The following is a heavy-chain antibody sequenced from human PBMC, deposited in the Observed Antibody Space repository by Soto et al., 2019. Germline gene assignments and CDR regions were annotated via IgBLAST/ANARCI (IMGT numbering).Heavy chain of an antibody. CDR3: ALLVGGGIAAAGTGLYAFDI. Sequence: SGPTLVNPTQTLTLTCTFSGFSLSTSGVGVGWIRQPPGKALEWLALIYWDDDKRYSPSLKRRLTITKDTSKNQVVLTMTNMDPVDTATYYCALLVGGGIAAAGTGLYAFDIWGQGTMVTVSS. CDR1: GFSLSTSGVG. D-gene: IGHD6-13*01. CDR2: IYWDDDK. J-gene: IGHJ3*02. V-gene: IGHV2-5*02.